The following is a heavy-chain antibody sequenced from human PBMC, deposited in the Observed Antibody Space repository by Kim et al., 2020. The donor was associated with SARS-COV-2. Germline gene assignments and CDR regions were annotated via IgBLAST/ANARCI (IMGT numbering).Heavy chain of an antibody. CDR3: ARSGLGPSFQY. CDR2: VFQKGDT. Sequence: SETLSLTCAVSGGSISGGSYAWSWIRQPPGKGLEWIGYVFQKGDTSYNPSLKSRVSISVDTSKNQFFLTLTSVTAADTAVYYCARSGLGPSFQYWGQGALVTVSS. D-gene: IGHD3-3*01. V-gene: IGHV4-30-2*01. CDR1: GGSISGGSYA. J-gene: IGHJ4*02.